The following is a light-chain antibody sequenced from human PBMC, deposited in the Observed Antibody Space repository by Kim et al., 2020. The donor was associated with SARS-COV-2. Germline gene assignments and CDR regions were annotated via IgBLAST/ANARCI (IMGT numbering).Light chain of an antibody. Sequence: ASTGDRVTITCRSSQCISSYLAWYQQKPGKAPKLLIYAASTVQSGVPSRFSRSGSGTDFTLTISCLQSEDFATYYCQQYYSYPITFGQGTRLEIK. CDR1: QCISSY. CDR3: QQYYSYPIT. V-gene: IGKV1-8*01. CDR2: AAS. J-gene: IGKJ5*01.